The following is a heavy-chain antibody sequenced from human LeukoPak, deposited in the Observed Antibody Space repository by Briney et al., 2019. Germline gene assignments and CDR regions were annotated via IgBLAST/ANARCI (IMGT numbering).Heavy chain of an antibody. CDR1: GYSISSGYY. D-gene: IGHD6-13*01. V-gene: IGHV4-38-2*02. J-gene: IGHJ4*02. CDR2: IYHSGRT. Sequence: SSETLSLTCTVSGYSISSGYYWGWIRQPPGKGLEWIGSIYHSGRTFYNPSLKSRVTISVDTSKNQFSLKLSSVTPADTAVYYCAREVVAAAGTVDYWGQGTLVTVSS. CDR3: AREVVAAAGTVDY.